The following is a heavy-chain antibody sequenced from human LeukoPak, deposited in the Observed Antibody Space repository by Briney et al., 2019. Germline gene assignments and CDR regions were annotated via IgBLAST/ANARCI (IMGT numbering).Heavy chain of an antibody. CDR3: ARVGVVGATPYYYYGMDV. D-gene: IGHD1-26*01. J-gene: IGHJ6*02. V-gene: IGHV1-2*02. CDR2: INPNSGGT. Sequence: ASVKVSCKASGYTFTGYYMHWVRQAPGQGLEWMGWINPNSGGTNYAQKFQGRVTMTRDTSISTAYMELSRLRPDDTAVYYCARVGVVGATPYYYYGMDVWGQGTTVTVSS. CDR1: GYTFTGYY.